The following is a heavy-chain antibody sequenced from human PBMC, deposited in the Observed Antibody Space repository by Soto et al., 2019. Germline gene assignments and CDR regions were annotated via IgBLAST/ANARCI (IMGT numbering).Heavy chain of an antibody. CDR2: INPRFGDT. J-gene: IGHJ6*02. V-gene: IGHV1-2*02. Sequence: QVQLVQSGAELKEPGDSVRVSCEASGYTFTAYYIHWVRQAPGQGLEWMGWINPRFGDTSYAQDFQGRVSMPRDTSISTVYMELGRLTSDDTAIYYCARNMDYYYGPGSGNGHGFWGQVTTVTVFS. CDR3: ARNMDYYYGPGSGNGHGF. D-gene: IGHD3-10*01. CDR1: GYTFTAYY.